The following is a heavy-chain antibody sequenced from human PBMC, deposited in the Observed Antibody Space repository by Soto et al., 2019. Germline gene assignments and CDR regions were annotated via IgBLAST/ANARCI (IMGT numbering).Heavy chain of an antibody. D-gene: IGHD6-6*01. CDR3: ASPIAARGHLYPTIYDYYYYYGLDV. V-gene: IGHV1-69*13. CDR1: GGTFSSYA. Sequence: SVKVSCKASGGTFSSYAISWVRQAPGQGLEWMGGIIPIFGTANYAQKFQGRVTITADESTSTAYMELSSLRSEDTAVYYCASPIAARGHLYPTIYDYYYYYGLDVWGQGTTVTVSS. J-gene: IGHJ6*02. CDR2: IIPIFGTA.